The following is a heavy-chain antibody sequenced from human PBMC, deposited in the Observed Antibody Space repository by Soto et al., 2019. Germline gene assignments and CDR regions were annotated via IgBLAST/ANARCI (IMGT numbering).Heavy chain of an antibody. V-gene: IGHV3-33*01. CDR1: GFTFSSYG. J-gene: IGHJ6*02. CDR3: ARGGDDYDFWSGYSKPNYYGMDV. D-gene: IGHD3-3*01. CDR2: IWYDGSNK. Sequence: GGSLRLSCAASGFTFSSYGMHWVRQAPGKGLEWVAVIWYDGSNKYYADSVKGRFTISRDNSKNTLYLQMNSLRAEDTAVYYCARGGDDYDFWSGYSKPNYYGMDVWGQGTTVTVSS.